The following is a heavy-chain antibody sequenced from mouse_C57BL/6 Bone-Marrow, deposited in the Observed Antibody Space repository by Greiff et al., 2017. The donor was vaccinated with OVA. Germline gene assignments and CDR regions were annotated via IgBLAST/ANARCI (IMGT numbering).Heavy chain of an antibody. D-gene: IGHD2-4*01. V-gene: IGHV6-3*01. CDR3: TGSYYDYPYYFDY. CDR2: IRLKSDNYAT. J-gene: IGHJ2*01. Sequence: EVQLVESGGGLVQPGGSMKLSCVASGFTFSNYWMNWVRQSPEKGLEWVAQIRLKSDNYATHYAESVKGRFTISRDDSKSSVYLQMNNLRAEDTGIYYCTGSYYDYPYYFDYWGQGTTLTVSS. CDR1: GFTFSNYW.